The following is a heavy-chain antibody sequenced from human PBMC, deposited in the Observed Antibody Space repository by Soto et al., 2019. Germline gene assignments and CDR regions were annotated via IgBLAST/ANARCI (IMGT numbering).Heavy chain of an antibody. D-gene: IGHD6-13*01. J-gene: IGHJ4*02. V-gene: IGHV3-23*01. CDR3: AKGRSSSWFFDY. CDR1: GFTFSSYA. CDR2: ISGSGGST. Sequence: PRGSLRLSCAASGFTFSSYAMSWVRQAPWKGLEWVSAISGSGGSTYYADSVKGRFTISRDNSKNTLYLQMNSLRAEDTAVYYCAKGRSSSWFFDYWGQGTLVTV.